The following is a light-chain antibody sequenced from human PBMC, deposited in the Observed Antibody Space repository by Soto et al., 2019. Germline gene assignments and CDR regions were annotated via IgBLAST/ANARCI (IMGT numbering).Light chain of an antibody. CDR3: QQRSNCPPIT. CDR1: QTVNSR. CDR2: HTS. Sequence: EIVLTHSPATLSSSPRERATLSCRASQTVNSRLAWYQHKPGQAPRLLIYHTSNRATGIPARFSGSGSGTDFTLSISSLEPEDFAVYYCQQRSNCPPITFGQGTRLEI. J-gene: IGKJ5*01. V-gene: IGKV3-11*01.